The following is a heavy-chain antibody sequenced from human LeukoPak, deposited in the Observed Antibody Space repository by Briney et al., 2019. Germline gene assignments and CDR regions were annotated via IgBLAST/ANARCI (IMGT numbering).Heavy chain of an antibody. CDR2: ISYDGSNK. D-gene: IGHD3-3*01. Sequence: GGSLRLSCAASGFTFNTYGMHWVRQAPGKGLEWLAVISYDGSNKYFADSVEGRLVVSRDNSKNTLYLQMNSLRAEDTAVYYCAKDWSRYYDYWGQGTLVTVSS. CDR1: GFTFNTYG. CDR3: AKDWSRYYDY. V-gene: IGHV3-30*18. J-gene: IGHJ4*02.